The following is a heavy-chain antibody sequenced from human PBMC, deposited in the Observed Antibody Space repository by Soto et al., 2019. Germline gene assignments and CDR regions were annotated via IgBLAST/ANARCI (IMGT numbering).Heavy chain of an antibody. CDR2: ISGSGGST. D-gene: IGHD6-13*01. CDR1: GFTFSSYA. V-gene: IGHV3-23*01. Sequence: SGGSLRLSCAAPGFTFSSYAMSWVPQAPGKGLEWVSAISGSGGSTCYADSVKGRFTISRDNSKNTLYLQMNSLRGEDTAVYYCAKGRIAARPYFDYWGQGTLVTVSS. CDR3: AKGRIAARPYFDY. J-gene: IGHJ4*02.